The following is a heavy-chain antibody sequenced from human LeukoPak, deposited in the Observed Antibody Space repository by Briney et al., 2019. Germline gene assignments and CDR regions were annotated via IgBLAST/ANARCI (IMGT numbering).Heavy chain of an antibody. J-gene: IGHJ6*02. V-gene: IGHV4-34*01. CDR1: GGSFNGYY. CDR2: INHSGST. CDR3: ARYQLLRPYYGMDV. D-gene: IGHD2-2*01. Sequence: SETLSLTCAVYGGSFNGYYWSWIRQPPGKGLEWIGEINHSGSTNYNPSLKSRVTISVDTSKNQFSLKLSSVTAADTAVYYCARYQLLRPYYGMDVWGQGTTVTVSS.